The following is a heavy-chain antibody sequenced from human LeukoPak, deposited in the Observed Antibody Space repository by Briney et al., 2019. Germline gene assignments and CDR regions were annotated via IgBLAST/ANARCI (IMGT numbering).Heavy chain of an antibody. V-gene: IGHV4-34*01. J-gene: IGHJ4*02. CDR3: ASGSR. Sequence: SETLSLTCAVYGGSFSGYYWSWIRQPPGKGLEWIGAINHSGRTNYNPSPKSRITLSLPTSKNPSPLQLSSVTAPAPAPSSCASGSRWGQGTLVTVSA. CDR2: INHSGRT. CDR1: GGSFSGYY.